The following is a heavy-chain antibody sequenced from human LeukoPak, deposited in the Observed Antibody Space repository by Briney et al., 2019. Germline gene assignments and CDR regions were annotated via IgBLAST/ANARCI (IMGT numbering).Heavy chain of an antibody. CDR1: GGSISSGSYY. V-gene: IGHV4-61*02. J-gene: IGHJ4*02. D-gene: IGHD4-17*01. Sequence: SETLSLTCTVSGGSISSGSYYWSWIRQPAGKGLEWIGRIYTSGSTNYNPSRKSRVTISVATSKNQFSLKLSSVTAADTAVYYCARDGDDYGDYGLDYWGQGTLVTVSS. CDR3: ARDGDDYGDYGLDY. CDR2: IYTSGST.